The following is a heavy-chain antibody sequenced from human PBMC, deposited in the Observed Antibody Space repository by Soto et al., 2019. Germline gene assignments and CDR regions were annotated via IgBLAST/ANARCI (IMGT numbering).Heavy chain of an antibody. CDR3: ATEKYGAGRVGVYF. CDR2: IVPLLGLT. D-gene: IGHD1-26*01. Sequence: QVPLVQSGAEVKKPGSSVKVSCEASGGTSTIYTITWVRQAPGQGLAWMGRIVPLLGLTNYARDFQDRVTITADSSXSTAYMELSSLRFDDTAVYFCATEKYGAGRVGVYFWGQGTQVTVSS. V-gene: IGHV1-69*08. CDR1: GGTSTIYT. J-gene: IGHJ4*02.